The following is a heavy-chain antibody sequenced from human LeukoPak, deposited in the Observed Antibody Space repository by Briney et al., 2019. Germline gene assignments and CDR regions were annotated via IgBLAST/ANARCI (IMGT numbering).Heavy chain of an antibody. V-gene: IGHV4-59*01. D-gene: IGHD3-22*01. CDR2: IYYSGST. CDR3: ARDMYYYDSSGPNHWYFDL. J-gene: IGHJ2*01. Sequence: PSETLSLTCTVSGGSISSYYWSWIRQPPGKGLEWIGYIYYSGSTNYNPSLKSRVTISVDTSKSQFSLKLSSVTAADTAVYYCARDMYYYDSSGPNHWYFDLWGRGTLVTVSP. CDR1: GGSISSYY.